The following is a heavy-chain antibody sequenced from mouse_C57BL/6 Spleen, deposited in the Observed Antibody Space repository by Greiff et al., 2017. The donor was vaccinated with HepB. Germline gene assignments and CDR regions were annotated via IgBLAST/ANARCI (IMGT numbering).Heavy chain of an antibody. J-gene: IGHJ4*01. CDR3: ARRIYYDYDKIGAMDY. D-gene: IGHD2-4*01. CDR2: ILPGSGST. CDR1: GYTFTGYW. Sequence: VQGVESGAELMKPGASVKLSCKATGYTFTGYWIEWVKQRPGHGLEWIGEILPGSGSTNYNEKFKGKATFTADTSSNQAYMQLSSLTTEDSAIYYCARRIYYDYDKIGAMDYWGQGTSVTVSS. V-gene: IGHV1-9*01.